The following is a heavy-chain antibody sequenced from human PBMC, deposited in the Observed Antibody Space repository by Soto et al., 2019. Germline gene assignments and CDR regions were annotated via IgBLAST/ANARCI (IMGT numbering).Heavy chain of an antibody. J-gene: IGHJ6*02. CDR2: ISGSGGST. D-gene: IGHD2-21*02. V-gene: IGHV3-23*01. Sequence: GGSLRLSCAASGFTFSSYAMSWVRQAPGKGLEWVSAISGSGGSTYYADSVKGRFTISRDNSKNTLYLQMNSLRAEDTAVYYCAAETLAYCGGDCYHGVNYDYYYGMDVWGQGTTVTVSS. CDR1: GFTFSSYA. CDR3: AAETLAYCGGDCYHGVNYDYYYGMDV.